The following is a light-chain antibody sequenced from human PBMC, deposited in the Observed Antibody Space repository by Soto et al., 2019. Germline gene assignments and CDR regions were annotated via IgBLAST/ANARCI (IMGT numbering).Light chain of an antibody. CDR2: AAS. V-gene: IGKV1-9*01. CDR3: QPYNNWPLT. CDR1: QALSNY. J-gene: IGKJ4*01. Sequence: DIQLTQSPSVLSASVGDTVTITCRASQALSNYLAWYQQKPGKAPKLLIYAASGLPSGVPSRFSGSRSGPEFTLTINSLQSEDFAIYYCQPYNNWPLTFGGGTKVDIK.